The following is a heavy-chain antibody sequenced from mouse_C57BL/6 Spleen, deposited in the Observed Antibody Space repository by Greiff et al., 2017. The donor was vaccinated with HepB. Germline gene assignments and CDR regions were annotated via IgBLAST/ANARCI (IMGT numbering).Heavy chain of an antibody. CDR2: IRSKSNNYAT. Sequence: GGGLVQPKGSLTLSCAASGFSFNTYAMNWVRQAPGKGLEWVARIRSKSNNYATYYADSVKDRFTISRDDSESMLYLQMNNLKTEDTAMYYCVRQGFDYWGQGTTLTVSS. V-gene: IGHV10-1*01. CDR3: VRQGFDY. CDR1: GFSFNTYA. J-gene: IGHJ2*01.